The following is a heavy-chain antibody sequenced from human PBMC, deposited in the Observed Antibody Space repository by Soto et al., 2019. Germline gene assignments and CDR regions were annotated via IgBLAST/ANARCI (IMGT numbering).Heavy chain of an antibody. V-gene: IGHV3-30-3*01. J-gene: IGHJ4*02. D-gene: IGHD3-3*01. CDR3: ARDKSDLRFLEWSYYFDF. Sequence: GGSLRLSCAASGFTFSSYAMHWVRQAPGKGLEWVAVISYDGSNKYYADSVKGRFTISRDNSKNTLYLQMNSLRAEDTAVYYCARDKSDLRFLEWSYYFDFWGPGILVTVSS. CDR2: ISYDGSNK. CDR1: GFTFSSYA.